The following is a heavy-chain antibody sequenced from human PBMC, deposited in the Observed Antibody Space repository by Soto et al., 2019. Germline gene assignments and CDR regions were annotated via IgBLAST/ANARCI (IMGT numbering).Heavy chain of an antibody. D-gene: IGHD7-27*01. CDR1: GFTVSNYY. CDR3: ARDGPLGTPGRPQEEYYGMDV. Sequence: GGSLRLSCAVSGFTVSNYYMTWVRQAPGKGLEWVSVLYSTGATYYADSVKGRFTISRDNSKNTLSLQMNSLRAEDTAVYYCARDGPLGTPGRPQEEYYGMDVWGQGTTVTVSS. CDR2: LYSTGAT. V-gene: IGHV3-53*01. J-gene: IGHJ6*02.